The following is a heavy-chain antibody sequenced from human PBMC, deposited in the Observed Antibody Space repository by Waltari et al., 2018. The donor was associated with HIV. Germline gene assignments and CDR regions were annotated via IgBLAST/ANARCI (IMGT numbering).Heavy chain of an antibody. D-gene: IGHD3-9*01. CDR3: ARARPQGPENDICMDV. Sequence: EVQLVESGGGLVQPGGSLRLSCAASGFTFSSYWMHWFRQLPGKGLEGVSRISSDGGGTDYADAVKGRFTISRDNAKNTLYVQMNSLRVEDTAVYYCARARPQGPENDICMDVWGQGTTVTVSS. CDR1: GFTFSSYW. V-gene: IGHV3-74*01. J-gene: IGHJ6*02. CDR2: ISSDGGGT.